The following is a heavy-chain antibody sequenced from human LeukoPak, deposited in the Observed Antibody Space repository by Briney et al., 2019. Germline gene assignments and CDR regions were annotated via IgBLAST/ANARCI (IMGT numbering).Heavy chain of an antibody. Sequence: SETLSLTCTVSGGSISSYYWSWIRQPPGKGLEWIGYIYYSGSTNYNPSLKSRVTISVDTSKNQFSLRLSSVTAADTAVYYCARDTYYYGSGSYYYYYMDVWGKGTTVTVSS. CDR2: IYYSGST. CDR1: GGSISSYY. V-gene: IGHV4-59*01. CDR3: ARDTYYYGSGSYYYYYMDV. D-gene: IGHD3-10*01. J-gene: IGHJ6*03.